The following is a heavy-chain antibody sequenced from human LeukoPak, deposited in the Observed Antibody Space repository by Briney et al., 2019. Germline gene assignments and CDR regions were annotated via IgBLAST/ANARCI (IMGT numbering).Heavy chain of an antibody. J-gene: IGHJ6*02. Sequence: PGGSLRLSCAASGFTFSSYTMNWVRQAPGKGLEWVSSISSSSSYIYYADSLKGRFTISRDNAKNSLYLQVNSLRAEDTAVYYYARISPEPPYYFYGMDVWGQGTTVTVSS. CDR2: ISSSSSYI. V-gene: IGHV3-21*01. CDR1: GFTFSSYT. CDR3: ARISPEPPYYFYGMDV.